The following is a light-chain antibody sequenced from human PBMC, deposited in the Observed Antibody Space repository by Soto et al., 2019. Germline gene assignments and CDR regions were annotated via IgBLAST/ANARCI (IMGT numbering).Light chain of an antibody. J-gene: IGLJ2*01. CDR3: CSYTSSATLV. CDR1: SSDVGGYKY. Sequence: QSALTQPASVSGSPGQSITISCTGTSSDVGGYKYVSWYQQHPGKAPKLIIHEVSSRPSGVSSRFSGSKSGNTASLTISGLQAEDEADYYCCSYTSSATLVFGVGTKLTVL. CDR2: EVS. V-gene: IGLV2-14*01.